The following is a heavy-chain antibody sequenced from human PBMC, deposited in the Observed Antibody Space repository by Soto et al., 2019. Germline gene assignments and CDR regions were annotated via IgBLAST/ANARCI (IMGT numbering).Heavy chain of an antibody. J-gene: IGHJ4*02. CDR1: GFTFSSYD. D-gene: IGHD5-12*01. CDR2: VWYDGSIK. Sequence: QVQLVESGGGVVQPGRSLRLSCAASGFTFSSYDMHWVREAPGKGLEWVAVVWYDGSIKYYADSVKGRFTISRDNSKNMLYLQMNSLRAEDTAVNYCAREVLRGYSGYDMAFDYWGQRTLFTVSS. CDR3: AREVLRGYSGYDMAFDY. V-gene: IGHV3-33*01.